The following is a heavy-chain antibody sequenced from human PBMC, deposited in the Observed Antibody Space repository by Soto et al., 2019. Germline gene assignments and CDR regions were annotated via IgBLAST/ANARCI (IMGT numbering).Heavy chain of an antibody. Sequence: SETLSLTCAVYGVSFSGYYWSWIRQPPGKGLEWIGEINHSGSTNYNPSLKSRVTISVDTSKNQFSLKLSSVTAADTAVYYCARGSAVYYDILTGWKLIDNWFDPGGKGTLVTVSS. D-gene: IGHD3-9*01. J-gene: IGHJ5*02. V-gene: IGHV4-34*01. CDR2: INHSGST. CDR3: ARGSAVYYDILTGWKLIDNWFDP. CDR1: GVSFSGYY.